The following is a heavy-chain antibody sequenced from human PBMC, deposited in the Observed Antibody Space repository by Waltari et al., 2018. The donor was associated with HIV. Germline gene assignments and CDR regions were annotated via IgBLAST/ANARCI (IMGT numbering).Heavy chain of an antibody. CDR3: AREGAGDIYYLEY. J-gene: IGHJ4*02. Sequence: QVQLVQSRAEVKRPGASVKVSCKTSGYTFTNYAVHWVRQAPGQRLESMGWINVGNSKTQYSQKFQGRLTITRDTSASVAYMELTRLKSEDTAVYFCAREGAGDIYYLEYWGKGTLVTVSS. CDR2: INVGNSKT. D-gene: IGHD3-16*02. V-gene: IGHV1-3*01. CDR1: GYTFTNYA.